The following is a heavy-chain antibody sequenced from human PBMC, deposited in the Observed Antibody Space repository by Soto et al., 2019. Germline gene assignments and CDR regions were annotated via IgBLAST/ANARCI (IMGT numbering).Heavy chain of an antibody. CDR2: ISISISYI. Sequence: VGSRILACATSVFTFSSYTINLVLQAPVKGLEWVSSISISISYIYYAYSVKGRFTISRADAMNSLYLQMNSLRAEDTSVYYCARDVVKSDLDDFDICGTGKLVTVS. V-gene: IGHV3-21*01. CDR3: ARDVVKSDLDDFDI. D-gene: IGHD2-15*01. J-gene: IGHJ3*02. CDR1: VFTFSSYT.